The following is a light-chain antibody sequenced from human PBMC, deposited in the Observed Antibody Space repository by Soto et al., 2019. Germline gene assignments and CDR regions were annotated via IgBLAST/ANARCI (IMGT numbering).Light chain of an antibody. CDR1: QSFSTW. V-gene: IGKV1-5*03. Sequence: DIRLTQSPSFLSASLGDRVTITCRASQSFSTWLAWYQQKPGRAPKLLIYKASTLESGVPARFSGSGSGTEFTLTISSLQPDDFATYYCQQYNSYSWTFGQGTKVDIK. J-gene: IGKJ1*01. CDR3: QQYNSYSWT. CDR2: KAS.